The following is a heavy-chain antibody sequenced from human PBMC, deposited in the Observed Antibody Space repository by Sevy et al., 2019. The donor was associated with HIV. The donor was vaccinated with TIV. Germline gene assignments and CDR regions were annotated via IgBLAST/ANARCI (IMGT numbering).Heavy chain of an antibody. J-gene: IGHJ6*02. CDR1: GFTFSSYG. Sequence: GGSLRLSCAASGFTFSSYGMHWVRQAPGKGLEWVAVIWYDGSNKYYADSVKGRFTISRDNSKNTLYLQMNSLRAEDTAVYYCARDLIVVVPAANQYFYYGMDVWGQGTTVTVSS. V-gene: IGHV3-33*01. CDR2: IWYDGSNK. CDR3: ARDLIVVVPAANQYFYYGMDV. D-gene: IGHD2-2*01.